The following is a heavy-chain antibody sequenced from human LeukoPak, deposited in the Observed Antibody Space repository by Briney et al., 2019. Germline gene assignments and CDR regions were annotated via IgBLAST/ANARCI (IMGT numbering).Heavy chain of an antibody. CDR1: GYTFTSYD. CDR3: ARAIRLRRVPYYYYGMDV. CDR2: MNPNSGNT. Sequence: ASVTVSCKASGYTFTSYDINWVRQATGQGLEWMGWMNPNSGNTGYAQKFQGRVTMTRNTSISTAYMELSSLRSEDTAVYYCARAIRLRRVPYYYYGMDVWGQGTTVTVSS. J-gene: IGHJ6*02. D-gene: IGHD6-25*01. V-gene: IGHV1-8*01.